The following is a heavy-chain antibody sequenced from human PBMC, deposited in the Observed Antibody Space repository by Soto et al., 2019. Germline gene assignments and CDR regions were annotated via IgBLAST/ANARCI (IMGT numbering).Heavy chain of an antibody. J-gene: IGHJ4*02. Sequence: QVQLVESGGGVVQPGRSLRLSCAASGFTFSSYGMHWVRQVPGKGLEWVAVISYDGSNKYYADSVKGRFTISRDNSKNTLYLQMNSLRAEDTAVYYCANSGGVITATFGYWGQGTLVTVSS. D-gene: IGHD3-22*01. CDR2: ISYDGSNK. V-gene: IGHV3-30*18. CDR3: ANSGGVITATFGY. CDR1: GFTFSSYG.